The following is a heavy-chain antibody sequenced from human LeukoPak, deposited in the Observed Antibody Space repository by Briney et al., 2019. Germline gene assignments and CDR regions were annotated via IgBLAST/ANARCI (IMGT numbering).Heavy chain of an antibody. Sequence: GASVKVSCKASGGTFSSYAISWVRQAPGQGLEWMGRIIPILGIANYAQKFQGRVTITADKSTSTAYMELSSLRSEDTAVYYCAREQQLDLGGWFDPWGQGTLVTVSS. D-gene: IGHD6-13*01. J-gene: IGHJ5*02. CDR3: AREQQLDLGGWFDP. CDR2: IIPILGIA. V-gene: IGHV1-69*04. CDR1: GGTFSSYA.